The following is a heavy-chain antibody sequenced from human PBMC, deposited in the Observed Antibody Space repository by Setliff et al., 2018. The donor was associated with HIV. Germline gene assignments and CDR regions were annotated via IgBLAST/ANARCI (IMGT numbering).Heavy chain of an antibody. CDR3: ARRIDNSGSFPDKNWFDT. J-gene: IGHJ5*02. V-gene: IGHV4-4*07. CDR1: GGSISNYY. Sequence: SETLSLTCTVSGGSISNYYWSWIRQPAEKGLEWIGRIYSSGRTNYNPSLQSRVTMSIDTSKNQFSLKLTSVTAADTAVYYCARRIDNSGSFPDKNWFDTWGQGSLVTVSS. D-gene: IGHD3-10*01. CDR2: IYSSGRT.